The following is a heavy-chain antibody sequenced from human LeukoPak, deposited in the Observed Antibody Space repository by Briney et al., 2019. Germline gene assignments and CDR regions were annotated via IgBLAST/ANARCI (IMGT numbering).Heavy chain of an antibody. D-gene: IGHD6-19*01. CDR2: INSVGSST. CDR1: GFTFSSFW. V-gene: IGHV3-74*01. CDR3: ARERTSGWDAFDF. J-gene: IGHJ4*02. Sequence: HPGGSLRLPCAASGFTFSSFWMHWVRQAPGKGLVWVSRINSVGSSTSYADSVKGRFTISRGNAKNTLYLQMNSLRAEDTAVYYCARERTSGWDAFDFWGQGTLVTVSS.